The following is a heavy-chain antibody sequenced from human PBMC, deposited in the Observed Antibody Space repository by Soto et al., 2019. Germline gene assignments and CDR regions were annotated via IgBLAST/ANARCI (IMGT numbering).Heavy chain of an antibody. CDR1: VGSISSSSYY. D-gene: IGHD3-9*01. V-gene: IGHV4-39*01. Sequence: SKTLSLTCTFSVGSISSSSYYWGWMRQPPGKGLEWIGSIYYSGSTYYNPSLKSRVTISVDTSKNQFSLKLSSVTAADTAVYYCAGRGYYDILTSYYSTNFDYWGQGTRVTVPX. CDR3: AGRGYYDILTSYYSTNFDY. J-gene: IGHJ4*02. CDR2: IYYSGST.